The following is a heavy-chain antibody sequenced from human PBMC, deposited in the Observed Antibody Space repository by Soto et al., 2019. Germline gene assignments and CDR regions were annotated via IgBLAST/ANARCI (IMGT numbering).Heavy chain of an antibody. J-gene: IGHJ5*02. CDR2: SRNKANRYTT. CDR3: ARGGHYYDRNWFDP. Sequence: GGSLRLSCAASGFTFSDHYMDWVRQAPGKGLEWIGRSRNKANRYTTEYAASVKGRFTISRDDLKNSVYLQMNSLKTEDTAVYYCARGGHYYDRNWFDPWGQGTLVTVSS. V-gene: IGHV3-72*01. CDR1: GFTFSDHY. D-gene: IGHD3-22*01.